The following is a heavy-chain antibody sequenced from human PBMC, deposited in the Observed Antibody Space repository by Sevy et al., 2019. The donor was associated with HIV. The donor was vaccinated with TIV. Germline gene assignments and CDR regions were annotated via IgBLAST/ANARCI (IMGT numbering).Heavy chain of an antibody. J-gene: IGHJ6*03. D-gene: IGHD3-22*01. CDR2: ISGSGTRT. V-gene: IGHV3-23*01. Sequence: GGSLRLSCAVSGFSFDSYGMTWVRQAPGKGLEWVSGISGSGTRTYYADSVKGRFIISRDNSKKTLYLQMNSLRSEDTVIYYCAKGGGGHYDPDEIGYYFYYYNMDVWGKGTTVTVSS. CDR3: AKGGGGHYDPDEIGYYFYYYNMDV. CDR1: GFSFDSYG.